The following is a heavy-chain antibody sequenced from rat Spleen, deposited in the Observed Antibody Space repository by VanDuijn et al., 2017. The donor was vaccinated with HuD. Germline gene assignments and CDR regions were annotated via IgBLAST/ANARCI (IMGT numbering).Heavy chain of an antibody. CDR3: ARDNSGYY. V-gene: IGHV2-13*01. CDR2: IWGNGNT. J-gene: IGHJ2*01. D-gene: IGHD4-3*01. CDR1: GFSLSSYG. Sequence: QVQLKESGPGLVQPSQTLSLTCTVSGFSLSSYGVICVPQPPGKGLEWMGVIWGNGNTNYNSALKSRLSISRDTSKSQVYLKMNSLQTEDTATYYCARDNSGYYWGQGVMVTVSS.